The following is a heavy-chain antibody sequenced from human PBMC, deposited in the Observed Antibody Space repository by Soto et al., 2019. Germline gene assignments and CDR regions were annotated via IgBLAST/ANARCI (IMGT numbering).Heavy chain of an antibody. CDR1: GGSFSGYY. V-gene: IGHV4-34*01. J-gene: IGHJ4*02. CDR3: ARGLWLHYDYIWGSYRPKGYFDY. CDR2: INHSGST. Sequence: QVQLQQWGAGLLKPSETLSLTCAVYGGSFSGYYWSWIRQPPGKGLEWIGDINHSGSTNYNPSLKSRVTISVDTSKNQFSLKLSSVTAADTAVYYCARGLWLHYDYIWGSYRPKGYFDYWGQGTLVTVSS. D-gene: IGHD3-16*02.